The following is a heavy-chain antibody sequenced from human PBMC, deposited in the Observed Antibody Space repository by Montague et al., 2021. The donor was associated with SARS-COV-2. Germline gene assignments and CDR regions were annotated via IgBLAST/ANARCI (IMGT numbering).Heavy chain of an antibody. V-gene: IGHV4-39*01. Sequence: SETLSLTCTVSGGSISSSSYYWGWIRQPPGKGLEWLGSMHYSGXTXYXXXXKXRVTISVDTSKNQFSLKLKSVTAADTAVYFCSRGDFGVVIIPYYYYYMDVWGRGATVTVSS. J-gene: IGHJ6*03. CDR3: SRGDFGVVIIPYYYYYMDV. CDR1: GGSISSSSYY. CDR2: MHYSGXT. D-gene: IGHD3-3*01.